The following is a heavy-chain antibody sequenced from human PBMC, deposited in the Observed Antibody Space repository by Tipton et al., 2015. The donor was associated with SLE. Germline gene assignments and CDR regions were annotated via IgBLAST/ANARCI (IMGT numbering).Heavy chain of an antibody. Sequence: TLSLTCGVSGYLITSGYYWGWIRQPPGKGLEWIGSIHHSGTSHYNPSLKSRVTISVDTSKNQISLNLSSVSVADSAVYYCARHETIAAADFYFDYWGQGTLVTVSS. CDR2: IHHSGTS. CDR1: GYLITSGYY. V-gene: IGHV4-38-2*01. D-gene: IGHD6-13*01. J-gene: IGHJ4*02. CDR3: ARHETIAAADFYFDY.